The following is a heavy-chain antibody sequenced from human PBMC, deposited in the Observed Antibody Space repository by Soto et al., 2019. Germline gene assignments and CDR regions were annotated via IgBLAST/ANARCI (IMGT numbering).Heavy chain of an antibody. J-gene: IGHJ2*01. CDR1: GFSLSTSGVG. CDR2: IYWDHSE. D-gene: IGHD3-16*02. V-gene: IGHV2-5*02. CDR3: IHTVRSLYFDL. Sequence: QITLKESGPTLVKPTQTLTLTCTYSGFSLSTSGVGVGWIRQPPGKALEWLALIYWDHSERYSPSLKSRLTITKDTSKIQVALTLTNMDPVDTATYYCIHTVRSLYFDLWGRGTLVTVSS.